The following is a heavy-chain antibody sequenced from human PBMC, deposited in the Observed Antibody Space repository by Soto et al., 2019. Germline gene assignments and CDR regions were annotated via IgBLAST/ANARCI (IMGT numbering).Heavy chain of an antibody. J-gene: IGHJ4*02. CDR1: GGSFSGYY. Sequence: SETLSLTCAVYGGSFSGYYWSWIRQPPGKGLEWIGEINHSGSTNYNPSLKSRVTISVDTSKNQFSLKLSSVTAADTAVYYCARQRGFYDYIWGSYRYRLFDYWGQGTLVTVSS. V-gene: IGHV4-34*01. D-gene: IGHD3-16*02. CDR2: INHSGST. CDR3: ARQRGFYDYIWGSYRYRLFDY.